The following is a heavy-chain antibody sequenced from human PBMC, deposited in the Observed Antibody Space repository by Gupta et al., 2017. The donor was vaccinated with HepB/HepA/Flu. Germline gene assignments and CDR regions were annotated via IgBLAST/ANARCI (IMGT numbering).Heavy chain of an antibody. V-gene: IGHV4-4*07. J-gene: IGHJ3*02. CDR3: ARELDIVVVPAVVDAFDI. D-gene: IGHD2-2*03. CDR1: GGSISSYY. CDR2: SYTSGST. Sequence: QVQLQESGPGLVKPSETLSLTCTVSGGSISSYYWSWIRQPAGKGLEWIGRSYTSGSTNYNPSLKSRVTMSVDTSKNQFSLKLSSVTAADTAVYYCARELDIVVVPAVVDAFDIWGQGTMVTVSS.